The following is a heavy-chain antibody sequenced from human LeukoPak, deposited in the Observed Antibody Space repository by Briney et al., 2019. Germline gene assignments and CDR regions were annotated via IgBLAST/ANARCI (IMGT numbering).Heavy chain of an antibody. Sequence: PSETLSLTCTVSGGSISSYYWSWLRQPPGKGLEWIGYIYYSGSTNYNPSLKSRVTISVDTSKNQFSLKLSSVTAADTAVYYCARASRGYYDSTVDYGGQGTLVTVS. CDR1: GGSISSYY. D-gene: IGHD3-22*01. V-gene: IGHV4-59*01. J-gene: IGHJ4*02. CDR3: ARASRGYYDSTVDY. CDR2: IYYSGST.